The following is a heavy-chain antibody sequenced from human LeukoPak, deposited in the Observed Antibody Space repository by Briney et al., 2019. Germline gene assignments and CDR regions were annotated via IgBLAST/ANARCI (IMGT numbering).Heavy chain of an antibody. CDR1: GFTFDDYA. D-gene: IGHD5-24*01. Sequence: PGRSLRLSCAASGFTFDDYAMHWVRQAPGKGLEWVSGISWNSGSIGYADSVKGRFTISRDNAKNSLYLQMNSLRAEDTALYYCAKDSEDGYNYPAFDIWGQGTMVTVSS. CDR2: ISWNSGSI. J-gene: IGHJ3*02. V-gene: IGHV3-9*01. CDR3: AKDSEDGYNYPAFDI.